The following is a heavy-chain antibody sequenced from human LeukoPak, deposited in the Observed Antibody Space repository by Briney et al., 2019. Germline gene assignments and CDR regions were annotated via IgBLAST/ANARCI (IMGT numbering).Heavy chain of an antibody. V-gene: IGHV3-30-3*01. CDR3: ARDLMIVVADYGFDY. J-gene: IGHJ4*02. Sequence: GRSLRLSCAASGFTFSSYAMHWVRQAPGKGLEWVAVISYDGSNKYYADSVKGRFTISRDNSKNTLYLQMNSLRAENTAVYYCARDLMIVVADYGFDYWGQGTLVTVSS. CDR2: ISYDGSNK. CDR1: GFTFSSYA. D-gene: IGHD3-22*01.